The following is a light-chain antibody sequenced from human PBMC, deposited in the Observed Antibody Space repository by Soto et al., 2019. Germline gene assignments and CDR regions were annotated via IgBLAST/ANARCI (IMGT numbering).Light chain of an antibody. CDR3: QQYGSPP. CDR1: QSVSSSY. V-gene: IGKV3-20*01. J-gene: IGKJ4*01. Sequence: EIVLTQSPGTLSLSPGERATLSCRASQSVSSSYLAWYQQKPGQAPRLLIYGASSRATGIPDRFSGSGSGTDFTLTSSRLEPEDFAVYYCQQYGSPPFGGGTKVEIK. CDR2: GAS.